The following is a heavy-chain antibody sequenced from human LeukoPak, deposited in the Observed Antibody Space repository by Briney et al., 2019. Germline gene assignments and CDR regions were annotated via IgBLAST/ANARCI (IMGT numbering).Heavy chain of an antibody. V-gene: IGHV4-34*01. CDR2: INHSGST. D-gene: IGHD3-16*01. J-gene: IGHJ3*02. CDR1: GGSFSGYY. CDR3: ASSSLRGSDAFDI. Sequence: SSETLSLTCAVYGGSFSGYYWSWIRQPPGKGLEWIGEINHSGSTNYNPSLKSRVTISVDTSKNQFSLKLSSVTAADTAVYYCASSSLRGSDAFDIWGQGTMVTVSS.